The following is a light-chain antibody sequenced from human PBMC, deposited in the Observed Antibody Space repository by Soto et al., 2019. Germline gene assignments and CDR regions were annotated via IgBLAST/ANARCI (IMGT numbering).Light chain of an antibody. CDR1: SSDVGDYYY. CDR3: SSYTIINTYL. Sequence: QSVLTQPASVSGSPGQSITISCTGTSSDVGDYYYVSWYQQHPGKAPKLIIYEVTNRPAGISSRFSGSKSGNTASLTISGLQVEDEADYYCSSYTIINTYLFGTGTKLTVL. V-gene: IGLV2-14*03. J-gene: IGLJ1*01. CDR2: EVT.